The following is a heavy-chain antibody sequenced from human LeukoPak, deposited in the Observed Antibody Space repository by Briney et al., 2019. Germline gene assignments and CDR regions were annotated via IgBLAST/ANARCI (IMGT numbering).Heavy chain of an antibody. Sequence: GESLKTSCKASGYIFTDYWISWVRQMPGKGLEWMGRIDPSDSYTNYSPSFQGHVTVSADKSISTGYLQWSSLKASDTAMYYCARQFWGNTIDYWGQGTLVTVSS. CDR2: IDPSDSYT. CDR1: GYIFTDYW. CDR3: ARQFWGNTIDY. V-gene: IGHV5-10-1*01. J-gene: IGHJ4*02. D-gene: IGHD3-16*01.